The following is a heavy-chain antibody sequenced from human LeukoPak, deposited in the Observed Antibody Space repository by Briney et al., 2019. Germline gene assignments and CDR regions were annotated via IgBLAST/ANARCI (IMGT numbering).Heavy chain of an antibody. Sequence: SVKVSCKASGGTFSSYAISWVRQAPGQGLEWMGGIIPIFGTANYAQKFQGRVTITADESTSTAYMELSSLRSEDTAVYYCARDPYYCSGDSCYVAEYFQHWGQGTLVTVSS. CDR1: GGTFSSYA. CDR2: IIPIFGTA. V-gene: IGHV1-69*01. J-gene: IGHJ1*01. CDR3: ARDPYYCSGDSCYVAEYFQH. D-gene: IGHD2-15*01.